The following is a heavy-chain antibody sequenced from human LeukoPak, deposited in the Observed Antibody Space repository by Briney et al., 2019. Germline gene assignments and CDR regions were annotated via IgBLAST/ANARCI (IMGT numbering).Heavy chain of an antibody. Sequence: SETLSLTCTVSGASVSSASYWTWIRQPPGKGVEWIAHIYNGVNTNYNPSLKSRVTISVGTSKNQFSLRLNSVTAADTAVYYCARSRAFNSGAFDPWGQGSLVTVSS. D-gene: IGHD1-26*01. CDR1: GASVSSASY. V-gene: IGHV4-61*01. CDR2: IYNGVNT. CDR3: ARSRAFNSGAFDP. J-gene: IGHJ5*02.